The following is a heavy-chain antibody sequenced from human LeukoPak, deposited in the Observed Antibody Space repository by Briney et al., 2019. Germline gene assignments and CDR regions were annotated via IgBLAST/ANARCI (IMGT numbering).Heavy chain of an antibody. V-gene: IGHV3-23*01. CDR3: AREQSGTRGWYTVDY. D-gene: IGHD6-19*01. Sequence: GGSLRLSCAASGFTFSTYAITWVRQGPGKGLEWVSAIRPDGDRAYYANSVRGRFTISRDNSKDTVYLQINGLRVEDTAVYYCAREQSGTRGWYTVDYWGQGTLVTVSS. CDR2: IRPDGDRA. CDR1: GFTFSTYA. J-gene: IGHJ4*02.